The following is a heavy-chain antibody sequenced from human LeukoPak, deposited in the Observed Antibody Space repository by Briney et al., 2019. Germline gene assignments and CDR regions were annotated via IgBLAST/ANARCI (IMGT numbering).Heavy chain of an antibody. CDR3: ARDSAVADPVGFDP. J-gene: IGHJ5*02. CDR1: GGSISSGSYY. D-gene: IGHD5-18*01. Sequence: SETLSLTCTVSGGSISSGSYYWSWIRQPAGKGLERIGRIYTSGSTNYNPSLKSRVTISVDTSKKQFSLRLSSVTAADTAVYYCARDSAVADPVGFDPWGQGTLVTVSS. V-gene: IGHV4-61*02. CDR2: IYTSGST.